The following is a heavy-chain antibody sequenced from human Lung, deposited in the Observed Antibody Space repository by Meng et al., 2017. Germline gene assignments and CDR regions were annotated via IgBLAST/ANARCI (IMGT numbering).Heavy chain of an antibody. Sequence: KESCTVSVKHSQTRSSTCTVSGGSISSSNYYWSWIRQPPGKGLEWSGHIYNSVSTYYNPSLKSRITISVDTSKNQFSLKLSSVTAADTAVYYCARGQKGYFDLWGRGTLVTVSS. CDR1: GGSISSSNYY. J-gene: IGHJ2*01. V-gene: IGHV4-30-4*01. CDR2: IYNSVST. CDR3: ARGQKGYFDL.